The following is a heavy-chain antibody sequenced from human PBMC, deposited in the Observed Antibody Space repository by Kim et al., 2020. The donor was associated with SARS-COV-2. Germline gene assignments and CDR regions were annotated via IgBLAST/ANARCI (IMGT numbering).Heavy chain of an antibody. D-gene: IGHD1-1*01. V-gene: IGHV6-1*01. Sequence: SQTLSLTCAISGDSVSRNSAAWNWIRQSPSRGLEWLGRTYYRSKWYSDYAESVKSRITITPDTSKNQLYLQLNSVTPEDTAVYYCARIAPTGNWYFDLWGRGTLVTVSS. CDR2: TYYRSKWYS. CDR3: ARIAPTGNWYFDL. J-gene: IGHJ2*01. CDR1: GDSVSRNSAA.